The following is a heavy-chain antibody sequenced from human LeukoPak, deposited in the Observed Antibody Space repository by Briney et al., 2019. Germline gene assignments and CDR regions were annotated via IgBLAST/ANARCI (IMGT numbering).Heavy chain of an antibody. V-gene: IGHV1-69*13. J-gene: IGHJ3*02. Sequence: SVKVSCKASGGTFSSYAISWVRQAPGQGLEWMGGIIPIFGTANYAQKFQGRVTITADESTSTAYMELSSLRSEDTAVYYCARTRNIAVVPAAMSAFDIWGQGTMVTVSS. CDR2: IIPIFGTA. CDR3: ARTRNIAVVPAAMSAFDI. CDR1: GGTFSSYA. D-gene: IGHD2-2*01.